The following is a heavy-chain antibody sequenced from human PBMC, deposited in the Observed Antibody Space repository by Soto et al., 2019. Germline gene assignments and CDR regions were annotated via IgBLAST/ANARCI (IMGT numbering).Heavy chain of an antibody. CDR3: VGGDHRGWYDSGAVHY. J-gene: IGHJ4*02. CDR2: ISRSSAIM. CDR1: EFTFSIYS. D-gene: IGHD6-19*01. V-gene: IGHV3-48*01. Sequence: EVQLVESGGGLVQPGGSLKLSCAASEFTFSIYSMNWVRQAPGKGLEWVSYISRSSAIMYYAESVKGRFTISRDNAKNSLYLQMNSLRAEDTAVYFCVGGDHRGWYDSGAVHYWGQGTLVTVSS.